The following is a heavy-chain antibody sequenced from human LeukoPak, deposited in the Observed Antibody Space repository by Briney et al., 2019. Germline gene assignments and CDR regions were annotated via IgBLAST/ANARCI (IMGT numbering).Heavy chain of an antibody. V-gene: IGHV3-48*01. Sequence: GGTLRLSCVASGFYYNNYGMNWVRQAPGKGLEWVSYISSSSVTIYYADSVKGRFTVSRDNAKNSLYLQMNSLRAEDTAVYYCARDPYSGNYGNDYYYYMDVWGKGTTVTISS. CDR1: GFYYNNYG. J-gene: IGHJ6*03. CDR3: ARDPYSGNYGNDYYYYMDV. D-gene: IGHD1-26*01. CDR2: ISSSSVTI.